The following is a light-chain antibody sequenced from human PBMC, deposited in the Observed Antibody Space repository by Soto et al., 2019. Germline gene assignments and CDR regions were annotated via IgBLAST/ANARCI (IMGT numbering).Light chain of an antibody. CDR3: AAWDDSLSGVV. V-gene: IGLV1-47*02. J-gene: IGLJ2*01. CDR1: SSNIGSNY. Sequence: QSVLTQPPSASGTPGQRVTISCSGSSSNIGSNYVYWYQQVPGTAPKLLIYSNSQWPSGVPDRFSGSKSGTSASLAISGLRSADEADYYCAAWDDSLSGVVFGGGTKLTVL. CDR2: SNS.